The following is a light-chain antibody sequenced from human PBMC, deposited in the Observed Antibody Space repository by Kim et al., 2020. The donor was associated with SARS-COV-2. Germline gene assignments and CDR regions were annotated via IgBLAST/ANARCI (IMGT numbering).Light chain of an antibody. CDR3: QVWDSSTGV. Sequence: SYELTQPLSVPVALGQTARVTCVGNNIGGKNVHWYQQKPGQAPVLVIYRDASRPSGIPERFSGSNSGNTATLTISGAQAGDEADYYCQVWDSSTGVFGTGTRSPS. V-gene: IGLV3-9*01. CDR2: RDA. CDR1: NIGGKN. J-gene: IGLJ1*01.